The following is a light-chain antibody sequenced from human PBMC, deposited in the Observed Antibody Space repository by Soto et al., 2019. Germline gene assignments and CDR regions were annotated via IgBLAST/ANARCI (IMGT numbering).Light chain of an antibody. CDR1: SSDFGAYNF. Sequence: QSVLTQPASVSGSPGQSITISCTGTSSDFGAYNFVSWYQQHPGKAPKLMLYDVNIRPSGVSNRFSGSKSGNTASLTISVLQAEDEADYYCTSWTTSTTMISGGGTK. CDR2: DVN. V-gene: IGLV2-14*03. CDR3: TSWTTSTTMI. J-gene: IGLJ2*01.